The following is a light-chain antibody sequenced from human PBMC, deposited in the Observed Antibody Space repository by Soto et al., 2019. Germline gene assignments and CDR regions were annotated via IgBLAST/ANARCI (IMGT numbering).Light chain of an antibody. Sequence: IQLTQSPSSLSASVGDRVNITCRASQGIRNPLAWYQQKPGKGPKLLIYLASTLQSGVPSRFSGSGSGTDFTLTISSLQPEDFATYYCQQVDSYPITFGQGTRLEIK. CDR3: QQVDSYPIT. V-gene: IGKV1-9*01. CDR2: LAS. J-gene: IGKJ5*01. CDR1: QGIRNP.